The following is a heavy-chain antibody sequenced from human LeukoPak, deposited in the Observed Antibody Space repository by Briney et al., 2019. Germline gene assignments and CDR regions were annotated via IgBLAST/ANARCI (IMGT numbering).Heavy chain of an antibody. V-gene: IGHV4-59*13. D-gene: IGHD3-3*01. J-gene: IGHJ4*02. CDR3: ARAGRFTSGRSYFFDN. CDR1: GGSISGYY. CDR2: VSYSGNT. Sequence: SETLSLTCSVSGGSISGYYWSWIRQPPGKGLEWIAYVSYSGNTNYTPSLKNRVSISVDTSNNRFSLQLRSVTAADTAFYYCARAGRFTSGRSYFFDNWGQGTLVTVS.